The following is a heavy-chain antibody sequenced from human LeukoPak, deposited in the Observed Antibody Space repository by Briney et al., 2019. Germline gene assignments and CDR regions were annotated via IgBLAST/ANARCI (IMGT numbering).Heavy chain of an antibody. CDR3: AKFGGPFIY. CDR1: GFTFSSYA. D-gene: IGHD3-10*01. Sequence: GGSLRLSCAASGFTFSSYAMSWVRQAPGKGLEWVSAISGSGGSTYYADSVKGRFTISRDDSKDTLFLQMNRLRAEDTAVYYCAKFGGPFIYWGQGTLVTVSP. V-gene: IGHV3-23*01. J-gene: IGHJ4*02. CDR2: ISGSGGST.